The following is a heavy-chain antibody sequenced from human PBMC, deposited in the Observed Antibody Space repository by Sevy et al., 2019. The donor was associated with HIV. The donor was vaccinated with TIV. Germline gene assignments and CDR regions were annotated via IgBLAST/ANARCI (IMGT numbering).Heavy chain of an antibody. J-gene: IGHJ4*02. Sequence: GGSLRLACAASGFTFGSYGMHWVRRAPGRGLEWVSFLSYDKSERYYGDSVRGRFTISRDNFKNTLWLQMNSLRPEDTAVYYCARDNSGYFHFDYWDQGTLVTVSS. CDR2: LSYDKSER. D-gene: IGHD3-22*01. V-gene: IGHV3-30*03. CDR3: ARDNSGYFHFDY. CDR1: GFTFGSYG.